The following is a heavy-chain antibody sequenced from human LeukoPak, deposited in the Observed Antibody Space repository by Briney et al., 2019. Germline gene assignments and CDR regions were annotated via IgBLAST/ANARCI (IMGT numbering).Heavy chain of an antibody. J-gene: IGHJ4*02. CDR3: ARDLSAAFDF. Sequence: PGGSLRVSCAAPGFTFSSYGMHWVRQAPGKGLEWVAVIWYDGSNKYYADSVKGRFTISRDNSKNTLFLDMSDLRVEDTAVYYCARDLSAAFDFWGQGVLVTVSS. CDR1: GFTFSSYG. V-gene: IGHV3-33*01. CDR2: IWYDGSNK. D-gene: IGHD6-19*01.